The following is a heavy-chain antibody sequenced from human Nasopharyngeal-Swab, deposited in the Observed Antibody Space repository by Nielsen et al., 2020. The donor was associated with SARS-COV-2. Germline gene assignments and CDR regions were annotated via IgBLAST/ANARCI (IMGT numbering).Heavy chain of an antibody. D-gene: IGHD2-15*01. CDR1: GYTFTSYA. CDR3: ARTGYCSGGSCQYYFDY. J-gene: IGHJ4*02. V-gene: IGHV1-3*01. Sequence: ASVKVSCKASGYTFTSYAMHWVRQPPGQRLEWMGWINAGNGNTKYSQKFQGRVTITRDTSASTAYMELSSLRSEDTAVYYCARTGYCSGGSCQYYFDYWGQGTLVTVSS. CDR2: INAGNGNT.